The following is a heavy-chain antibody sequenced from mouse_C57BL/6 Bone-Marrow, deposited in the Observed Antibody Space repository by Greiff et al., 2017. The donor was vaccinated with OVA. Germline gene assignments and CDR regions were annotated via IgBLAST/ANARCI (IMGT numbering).Heavy chain of an antibody. J-gene: IGHJ3*01. D-gene: IGHD1-1*01. CDR3: APYYYGSSQAWFAD. CDR1: GYTFTSYG. CDR2: IYPRSGNT. Sequence: QVQLQQSGAELARPGASVKLSCTASGYTFTSYGISWVKQRPGQGLEWIGEIYPRSGNTYYNEKFKGKATLTADKSSSTAYMELRSLTSEDSAVYFCAPYYYGSSQAWFADWGQGTLVTVSA. V-gene: IGHV1-81*01.